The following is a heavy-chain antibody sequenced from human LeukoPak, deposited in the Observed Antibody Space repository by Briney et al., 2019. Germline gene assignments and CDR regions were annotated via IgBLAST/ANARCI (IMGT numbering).Heavy chain of an antibody. CDR3: ARVHSNYLQLWLSHFDY. J-gene: IGHJ4*02. Sequence: SETLSLTCAVYGGSFSGYYWSWIRQPPGKGPEWIGEINHSGSTNYNPSLKSRVTISVDTSKNQFSLKLSSVTAADTAVYYCARVHSNYLQLWLSHFDYWGQGTLVTVSS. V-gene: IGHV4-34*01. CDR1: GGSFSGYY. CDR2: INHSGST. D-gene: IGHD5-18*01.